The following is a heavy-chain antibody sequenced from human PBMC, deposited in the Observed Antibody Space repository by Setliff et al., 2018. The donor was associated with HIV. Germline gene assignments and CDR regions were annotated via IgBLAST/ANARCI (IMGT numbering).Heavy chain of an antibody. CDR1: GGSISSGSYY. CDR2: IYTSGST. V-gene: IGHV4-61*09. CDR3: ARGRSALLWKNWFDP. D-gene: IGHD3-10*01. Sequence: SETLSLTCTVSGGSISSGSYYWSWIRQPAGKGLEWIGHIYTSGSTNYNPSLKSRVTISVDTSKNQFSLKLSSVTAADTAVYYCARGRSALLWKNWFDPWGQGTLVTVSS. J-gene: IGHJ5*02.